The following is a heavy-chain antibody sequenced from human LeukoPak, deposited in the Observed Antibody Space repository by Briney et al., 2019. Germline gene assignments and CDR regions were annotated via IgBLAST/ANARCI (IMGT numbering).Heavy chain of an antibody. V-gene: IGHV3-21*04. CDR2: ISGSSSDI. Sequence: GGSLRLSCAGSAFTFSSYSMNWVRQAPGKGLEWVSSISGSSSDIYYADSVKGRFSISRDNAKNSLYLQMNSLTAEDTAIYYCAKATGTLGNWGQGTLVTVSS. CDR1: AFTFSSYS. J-gene: IGHJ4*02. CDR3: AKATGTLGN. D-gene: IGHD1-1*01.